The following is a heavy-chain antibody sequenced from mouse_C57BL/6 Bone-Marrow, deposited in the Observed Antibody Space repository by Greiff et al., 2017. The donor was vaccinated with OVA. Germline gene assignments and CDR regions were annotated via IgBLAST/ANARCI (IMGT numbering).Heavy chain of an antibody. Sequence: EVQLQQSGPELVKPGASVKISCKASGYSFTGYYMNWVKQSPEKSLEWIGEINPSTGGTTYNQKFKAKATLTVDKSSSTAYMQLKSLTSEDSAVYYCARRAYGSPFDDWGQGTTLTVSS. D-gene: IGHD1-1*01. CDR3: ARRAYGSPFDD. J-gene: IGHJ2*01. CDR2: INPSTGGT. CDR1: GYSFTGYY. V-gene: IGHV1-42*01.